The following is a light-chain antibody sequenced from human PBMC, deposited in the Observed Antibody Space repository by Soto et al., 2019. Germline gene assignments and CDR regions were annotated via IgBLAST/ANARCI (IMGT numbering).Light chain of an antibody. CDR2: EVN. V-gene: IGLV2-18*01. CDR1: SSDVGTYNR. CDR3: SLYTTSSAYV. J-gene: IGLJ1*01. Sequence: QSALTQPPSVSGSPGQSVTISCTGSSSDVGTYNRVSWYQQPPGTAPKLMIYEVNNRPSGVPDRFSGSKSGDTASLTISGLQAEDEADYYCSLYTTSSAYVFGTGTKVT.